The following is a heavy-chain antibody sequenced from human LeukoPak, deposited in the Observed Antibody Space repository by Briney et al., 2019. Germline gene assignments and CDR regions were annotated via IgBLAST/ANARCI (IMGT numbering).Heavy chain of an antibody. J-gene: IGHJ5*02. CDR2: ISAYNGNT. D-gene: IGHD1-1*01. CDR1: GYTFTSYG. V-gene: IGHV1-18*01. Sequence: ASVKVSCKASGYTFTSYGISWVRQAPGQGLEWMGWISAYNGNTNYAQKLQGRVTMTTDTSTSTACMEMRSLRTDDTAVCYCVSTIQQERRSWFDPWGQGNLGTVSS. CDR3: VSTIQQERRSWFDP.